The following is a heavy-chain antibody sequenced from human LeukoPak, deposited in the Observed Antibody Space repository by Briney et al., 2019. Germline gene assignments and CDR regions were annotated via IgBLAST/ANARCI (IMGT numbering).Heavy chain of an antibody. J-gene: IGHJ4*02. V-gene: IGHV3-48*03. Sequence: PGGSLRLSCTASGFTFSSYELTWVRQAPGKGLEWVSYISSSGTTIYYADSVKGRFTISRDNAKNSLYLQMNSLRAEDTAIYYCARGPDFDYWGPGTLVTVSS. CDR2: ISSSGTTI. CDR1: GFTFSSYE. CDR3: ARGPDFDY.